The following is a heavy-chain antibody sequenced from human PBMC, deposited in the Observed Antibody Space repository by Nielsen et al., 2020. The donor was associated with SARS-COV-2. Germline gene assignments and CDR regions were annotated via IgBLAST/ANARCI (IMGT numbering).Heavy chain of an antibody. CDR3: ARGYAEGFGLDY. J-gene: IGHJ4*02. CDR2: INPNSGGT. D-gene: IGHD2-2*01. CDR1: GYTFTGYY. Sequence: ASVKVSCKASGYTFTGYYMHWVRQAPGQGLEWMGWINPNSGGTNYAQKFQGWVTMTRDTSISTAYMELSRLRPDDTAVYYCARGYAEGFGLDYWGQGTLVTVSS. V-gene: IGHV1-2*04.